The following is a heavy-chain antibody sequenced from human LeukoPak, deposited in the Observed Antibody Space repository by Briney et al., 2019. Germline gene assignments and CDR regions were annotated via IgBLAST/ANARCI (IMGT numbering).Heavy chain of an antibody. CDR1: GGSISSSSYY. J-gene: IGHJ3*02. CDR3: ASLLIRTTAFDI. V-gene: IGHV4-39*01. Sequence: SETLSLTCTVSGGSISSSSYYWGWIRQPPGKGLEWIGSIYYSGSTYYNPSLKSRVTISVDTSKNQFSLKLSSVTAADTAVYYSASLLIRTTAFDIWGQGTMVTVSS. CDR2: IYYSGST. D-gene: IGHD1-1*01.